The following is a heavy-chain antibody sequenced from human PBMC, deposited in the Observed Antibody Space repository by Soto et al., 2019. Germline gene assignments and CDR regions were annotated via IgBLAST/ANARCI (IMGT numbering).Heavy chain of an antibody. D-gene: IGHD5-12*01. CDR3: ARSSGYVPGGY. Sequence: SETLSLTCAVSGYPISSGNYRGWVRQPPGKWLEWIGIIHHSGSTYYNPSLRSRITISVDTSKNQFSLKMPSVTAADTAVYYCARSSGYVPGGYWGQGILVRSPQ. CDR2: IHHSGST. V-gene: IGHV4-38-2*01. CDR1: GYPISSGNY. J-gene: IGHJ4*02.